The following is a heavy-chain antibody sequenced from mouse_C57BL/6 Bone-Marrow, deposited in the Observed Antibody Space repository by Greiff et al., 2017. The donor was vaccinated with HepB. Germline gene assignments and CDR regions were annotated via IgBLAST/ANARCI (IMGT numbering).Heavy chain of an antibody. CDR3: AGPIGYYYGSRGGFAY. Sequence: EVQGVESGAELVKPGASVKLSCTASGFNIKDYYMHWVKQRTEQGLEWIGRIDPEDGETKYAPKFQGKATITADTSSNTAYLQLSSLTSEDTAVDYCAGPIGYYYGSRGGFAYRGQGTLVTVSA. D-gene: IGHD1-1*01. J-gene: IGHJ3*01. V-gene: IGHV14-2*01. CDR2: IDPEDGET. CDR1: GFNIKDYY.